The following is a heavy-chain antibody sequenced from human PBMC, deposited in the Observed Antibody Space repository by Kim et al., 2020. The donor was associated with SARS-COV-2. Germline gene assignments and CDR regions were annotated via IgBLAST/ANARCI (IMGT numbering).Heavy chain of an antibody. CDR3: ARDVGAPVAEYYFDY. Sequence: GGSLRLSCAASGFTFSSYAMHWVRQAPGKGLEWVAVISYDGSNKYYADSVKGRFTISRDNSKNTLYLQMNSLRAEDTAVYYCARDVGAPVAEYYFDYWGQGTLVTVSS. CDR2: ISYDGSNK. CDR1: GFTFSSYA. J-gene: IGHJ4*02. D-gene: IGHD6-19*01. V-gene: IGHV3-30-3*01.